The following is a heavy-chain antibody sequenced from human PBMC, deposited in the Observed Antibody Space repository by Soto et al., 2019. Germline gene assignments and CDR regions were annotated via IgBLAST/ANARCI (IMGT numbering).Heavy chain of an antibody. D-gene: IGHD4-17*01. J-gene: IGHJ3*02. CDR3: AGGADYGDYEDAFDI. Sequence: PGGSLRLSCAASGFTFSSYSMNWVRQAPGKGLEWVSSISSSSSYIYYADSVKGRFTISRDNAKNSLYLQMNSLRAEDTAVYYCAGGADYGDYEDAFDIWGQGTMVTVSS. CDR1: GFTFSSYS. CDR2: ISSSSSYI. V-gene: IGHV3-21*01.